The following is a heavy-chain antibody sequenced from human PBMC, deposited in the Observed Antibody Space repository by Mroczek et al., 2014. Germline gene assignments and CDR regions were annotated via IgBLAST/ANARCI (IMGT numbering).Heavy chain of an antibody. J-gene: IGHJ5*01. CDR2: IYYCGST. CDR1: GGSISSGGDY. D-gene: IGHD4/OR15-4a*01. V-gene: IGHV4-31*03. CDR3: ARGWGMTVGMGTWFDS. Sequence: QVQLQESGPGLVKASQTLSLTCTVSGGSISSGGDYGSWIRQLPGKGLEWIGYIYYCGSTYYNPSLKSRVAISIDTSKNQFSLKLSSVTAADTAVYYCARGWGMTVGMGTWFDSWGQGTLVTVSS.